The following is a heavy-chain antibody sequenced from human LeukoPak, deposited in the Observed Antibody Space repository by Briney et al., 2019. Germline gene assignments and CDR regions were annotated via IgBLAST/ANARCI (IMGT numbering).Heavy chain of an antibody. D-gene: IGHD2-2*01. CDR1: GGSISSSNYY. CDR2: IYYSGST. J-gene: IGHJ3*02. V-gene: IGHV4-39*01. Sequence: SETLSLTCTVSGGSISSSNYYWGWIRQPPGGGLEWIASIYYSGSTYYNPSLKSRVSISVDTSKNQFSLKLGSVTAADTAVYYCARFCSTTSCFDAFDIWGQGTMVTVSS. CDR3: ARFCSTTSCFDAFDI.